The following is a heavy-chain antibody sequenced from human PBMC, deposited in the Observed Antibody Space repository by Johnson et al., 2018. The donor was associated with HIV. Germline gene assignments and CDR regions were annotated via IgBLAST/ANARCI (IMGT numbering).Heavy chain of an antibody. V-gene: IGHV3-64*01. D-gene: IGHD4-23*01. CDR3: AKSPAKDHGGNSDAFDI. CDR1: GFTFSSYT. J-gene: IGHJ3*02. CDR2: ISSNGGST. Sequence: VQLVESGGGLVQPGGSLRLSCVASGFTFSSYTLHWFRQAPGKGLEYLSAISSNGGSTYYANSVTGSFTISRDNSKNTLYLQMGNLRADDTAIYDCAKSPAKDHGGNSDAFDIWGQGTMVTVSS.